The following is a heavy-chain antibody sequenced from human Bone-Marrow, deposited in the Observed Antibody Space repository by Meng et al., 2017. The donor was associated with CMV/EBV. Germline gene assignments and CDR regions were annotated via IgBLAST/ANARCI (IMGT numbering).Heavy chain of an antibody. CDR1: GGSISSYY. Sequence: SETLSLTCTVSGGSISSYYWSRIRQPPGKGLEWIGYIYYSGSTNYNPSLKSRVTISVDTSKNQFSLKLSSVTAADTAAYYCARASGGSGYSPPFDPWGQGTLVTVSS. CDR3: ARASGGSGYSPPFDP. J-gene: IGHJ5*02. D-gene: IGHD3-3*01. CDR2: IYYSGST. V-gene: IGHV4-59*12.